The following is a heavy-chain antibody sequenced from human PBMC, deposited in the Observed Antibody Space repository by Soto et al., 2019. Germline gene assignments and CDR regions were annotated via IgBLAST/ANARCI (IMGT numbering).Heavy chain of an antibody. CDR3: AKDPYCSGGSCYPYYFDY. V-gene: IGHV3-30*18. Sequence: QHGGSLRLSCAASGFTFSSYGMHGVRQAPGKGLEWVAVISYDGSNKYYADSVKGRFTISRDNSKNTLYLQMNSLRAEDTAVYYCAKDPYCSGGSCYPYYFDYWGQGTLVTVSS. CDR2: ISYDGSNK. J-gene: IGHJ4*02. CDR1: GFTFSSYG. D-gene: IGHD2-15*01.